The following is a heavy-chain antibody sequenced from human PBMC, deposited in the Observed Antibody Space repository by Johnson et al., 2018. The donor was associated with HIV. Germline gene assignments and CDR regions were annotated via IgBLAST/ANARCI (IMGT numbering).Heavy chain of an antibody. V-gene: IGHV3-74*01. Sequence: EVQLVESGGGLVQPGGSLRLSCAASGFTFSSYWMHWVRQAPGKGLVWVSRINSDGSSTSYADSVKGRFTISRDNSENTLYLQMNSLKVEDTAVYYCARDKGSWFDDAFDIWGQGTMVTVSS. CDR2: INSDGSST. J-gene: IGHJ3*02. D-gene: IGHD6-13*01. CDR3: ARDKGSWFDDAFDI. CDR1: GFTFSSYW.